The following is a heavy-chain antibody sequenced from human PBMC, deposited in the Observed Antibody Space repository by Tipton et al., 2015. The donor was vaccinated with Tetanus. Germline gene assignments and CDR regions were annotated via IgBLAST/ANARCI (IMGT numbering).Heavy chain of an antibody. Sequence: GLVKPSETLSLTCTVSGGSISSYYWSWIRQPPGKGLEWIGYIYYSGSTNYNPSLKSRVTISVDTSKNQFSLKLSSVTAADTAVYYGARDFTYYDSSGYLRRDYYFDYWGQGTLVTVSS. CDR3: ARDFTYYDSSGYLRRDYYFDY. V-gene: IGHV4-59*01. CDR1: GGSISSYY. D-gene: IGHD3-22*01. J-gene: IGHJ4*02. CDR2: IYYSGST.